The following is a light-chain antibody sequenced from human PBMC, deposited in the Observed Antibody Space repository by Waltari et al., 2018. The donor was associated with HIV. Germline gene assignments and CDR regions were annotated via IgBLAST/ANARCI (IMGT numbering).Light chain of an antibody. CDR2: DTS. J-gene: IGLJ2*01. CDR3: LLSFNGVVV. CDR1: TCPVPSGHC. Sequence: QAVVTQEPSLTVSPGGTVTLTCASSTCPVPSGHCPSWFQRRPGQAPKTLLYDTSNRHSWTPARFSGSLLGGKAALTLTGAQFEDEADYFCLLSFNGVVVFGGGTSLTVL. V-gene: IGLV7-46*01.